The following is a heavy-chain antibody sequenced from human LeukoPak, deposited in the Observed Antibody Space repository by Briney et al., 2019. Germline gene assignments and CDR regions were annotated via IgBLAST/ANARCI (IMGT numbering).Heavy chain of an antibody. Sequence: PGGSLRLSCAASGFTFSSHWMSWLRQAPGKGLEWVANIKRDGSETYYVDSVKGRFTVSRDNTKHSLYLQMSSLRAEDTAVYYCAGDGWELRPSGGQGTLVTVSS. CDR2: IKRDGSET. J-gene: IGHJ4*02. D-gene: IGHD1-26*01. V-gene: IGHV3-7*04. CDR3: AGDGWELRPS. CDR1: GFTFSSHW.